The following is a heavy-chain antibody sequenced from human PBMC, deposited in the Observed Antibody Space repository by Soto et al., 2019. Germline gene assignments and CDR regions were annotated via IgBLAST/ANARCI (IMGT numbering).Heavy chain of an antibody. V-gene: IGHV1-3*01. CDR3: AREGVTTYYYYTMDV. CDR2: INAGNGNT. D-gene: IGHD1-26*01. J-gene: IGHJ6*02. Sequence: VKVSCKASGYTFTSYAMHWVRQAPGQRLEWMGWINAGNGNTKYSQKFQGRVTITRDTSASTAYMELSSLRSEDTAVYYCAREGVTTYYYYTMDVWGQGTTVTVSS. CDR1: GYTFTSYA.